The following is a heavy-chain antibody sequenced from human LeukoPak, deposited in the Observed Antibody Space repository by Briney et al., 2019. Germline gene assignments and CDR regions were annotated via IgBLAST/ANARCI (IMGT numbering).Heavy chain of an antibody. V-gene: IGHV4-39*01. Sequence: SETLSLTCTVSGGFISVSTHSWGWIRQPPGTGLEWIGSISYSGSTYFNPSLKSRVTISVGTSKNQFSLKLTSVTAADTAVYYCARHRPYVWGRYREIDYWGQGTLVTVSS. J-gene: IGHJ4*02. CDR1: GGFISVSTHS. CDR2: ISYSGST. CDR3: ARHRPYVWGRYREIDY. D-gene: IGHD3-16*02.